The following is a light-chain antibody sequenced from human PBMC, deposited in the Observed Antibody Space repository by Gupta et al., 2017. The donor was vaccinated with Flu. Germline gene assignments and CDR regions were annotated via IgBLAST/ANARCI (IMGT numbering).Light chain of an antibody. V-gene: IGKV2-30*01. CDR1: QGLVYRDGKTH. CDR3: RQGEHWPRA. Sequence: DVVMTQSPLSLAVTLGQSASISCRSSQGLVYRDGKTHLNWLQQRPSQSPRRLIYLVSKRDSGVPDRLSGSGSGTDFTLKISSVEAEDVGVYSCRQGEHWPRAFGQGTKVEIK. J-gene: IGKJ1*01. CDR2: LVS.